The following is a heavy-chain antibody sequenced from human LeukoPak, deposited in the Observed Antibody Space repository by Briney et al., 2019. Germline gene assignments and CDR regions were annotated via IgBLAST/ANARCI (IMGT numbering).Heavy chain of an antibody. Sequence: SQTLSLTCTVSGGSISSGDYYWSWIRQPPGKGLEWSGYIYYSGSTYYNPSLKSRVTISVDTSNNQFSLKLSSVTAADTAVYYWARGGGYYYYGMDVWGQGTTVTVSS. D-gene: IGHD3-10*01. CDR3: ARGGGYYYYGMDV. CDR2: IYYSGST. CDR1: GGSISSGDYY. V-gene: IGHV4-30-4*01. J-gene: IGHJ6*02.